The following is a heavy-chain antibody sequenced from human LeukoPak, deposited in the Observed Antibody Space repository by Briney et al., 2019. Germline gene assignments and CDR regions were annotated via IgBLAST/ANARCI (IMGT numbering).Heavy chain of an antibody. J-gene: IGHJ5*02. D-gene: IGHD6-13*01. V-gene: IGHV4-34*01. CDR2: INHSGST. CDR1: GGSFSGYY. CDR3: ARLAAAGLNWFDP. Sequence: SETLSLTCAVYGGSFSGYYWSWIRQPPGKGLEWIGEINHSGSTNYSPSLKSRVTISVDTSKNQFSLKLSSVTAADTAVYYCARLAAAGLNWFDPWGQGTLVTVSS.